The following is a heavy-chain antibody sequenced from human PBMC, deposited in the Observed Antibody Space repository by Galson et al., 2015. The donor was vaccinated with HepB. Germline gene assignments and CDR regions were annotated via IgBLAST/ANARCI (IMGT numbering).Heavy chain of an antibody. CDR1: GFTFSTYG. J-gene: IGHJ4*02. Sequence: SLRLSCAASGFTFSTYGMHWVRQAPGKGLEWVAVISYDGINKFYADSVKGRFTISRDNSYNTLHLQMNSLRPEDTAMYYCAAAVAGTRAPLDYWGQGTLVTVSS. V-gene: IGHV3-30*03. CDR2: ISYDGINK. D-gene: IGHD6-19*01. CDR3: AAAVAGTRAPLDY.